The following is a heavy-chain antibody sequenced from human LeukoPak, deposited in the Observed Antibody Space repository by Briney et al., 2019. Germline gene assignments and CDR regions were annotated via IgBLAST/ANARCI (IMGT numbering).Heavy chain of an antibody. D-gene: IGHD3-10*01. Sequence: PGGSLRLSCAASGITFSTAWMSWFRQAPGKGLEWVGRIKSKTGGATADYAAPVKDRFTISRDDSKNTLYLQMNSLKTEDTAVYYCATDRAWFDPWGQGTLVTVSS. J-gene: IGHJ5*02. CDR2: IKSKTGGATA. CDR1: GITFSTAW. V-gene: IGHV3-15*01. CDR3: ATDRAWFDP.